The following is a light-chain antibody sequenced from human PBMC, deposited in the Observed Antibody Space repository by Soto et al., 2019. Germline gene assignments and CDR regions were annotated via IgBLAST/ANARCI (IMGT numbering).Light chain of an antibody. V-gene: IGKV3-20*01. CDR1: QSVSSYY. CDR3: QQCGSSPWT. Sequence: PLSCRASQSVSSYYLAWYQQKPGQAPRLLIYAASSRATGIPDRFSGGGSGTDFTLTISRLEPEDFAVYYCQQCGSSPWTFGQGTKVDIK. CDR2: AAS. J-gene: IGKJ1*01.